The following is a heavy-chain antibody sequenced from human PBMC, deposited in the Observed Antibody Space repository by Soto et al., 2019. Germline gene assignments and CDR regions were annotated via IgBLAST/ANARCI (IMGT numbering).Heavy chain of an antibody. CDR2: IYYSGST. V-gene: IGHV4-31*03. D-gene: IGHD2-15*01. CDR3: ASRYCSGGSCYLDY. J-gene: IGHJ4*02. CDR1: GCSISSGGYY. Sequence: SETLSLTCTFSGCSISSGGYYWSWIRQHPGKGLEWIGYIYYSGSTYYNPSLKSRVTISVDTSKNQFSLKLSSVTAADTAVYYCASRYCSGGSCYLDYWGQGTLVTVSS.